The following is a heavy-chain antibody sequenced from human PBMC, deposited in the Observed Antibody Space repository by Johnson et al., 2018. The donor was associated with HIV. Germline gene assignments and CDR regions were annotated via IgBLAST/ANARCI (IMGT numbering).Heavy chain of an antibody. V-gene: IGHV3-20*04. CDR1: GATFSNAW. CDR3: AKDRGLWFGDDAFDI. Sequence: VQLVESGGGLVKPGGSLRLSCAASGATFSNAWMSWVRQAPGKGLEWVSGINWNGATPGSADSVKGRFTISRDNSKNTLYLQMDSLRAEDTAVYYCAKDRGLWFGDDAFDIWGQGTMVTVSS. J-gene: IGHJ3*02. CDR2: INWNGATP. D-gene: IGHD3-10*01.